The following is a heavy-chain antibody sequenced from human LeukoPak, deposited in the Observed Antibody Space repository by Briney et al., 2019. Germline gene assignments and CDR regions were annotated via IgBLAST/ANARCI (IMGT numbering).Heavy chain of an antibody. CDR2: INHSGST. D-gene: IGHD2-2*02. CDR3: ARGGICSSTSCYTYWFDP. Sequence: SETLSLTCTVSGGSISSYYWSWIRQPPGKGLEWIGEINHSGSTNYNPSLKSRVTISVNTSKNQFSLKLSSVTAADTAVYYCARGGICSSTSCYTYWFDPWGQGTLVTVSS. J-gene: IGHJ5*02. V-gene: IGHV4-34*01. CDR1: GGSISSYY.